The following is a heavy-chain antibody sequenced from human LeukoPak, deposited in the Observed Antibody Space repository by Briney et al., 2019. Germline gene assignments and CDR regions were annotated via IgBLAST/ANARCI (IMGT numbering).Heavy chain of an antibody. CDR2: MYYSGTT. V-gene: IGHV4-39*01. D-gene: IGHD1-14*01. J-gene: IGHJ3*02. CDR3: ARQGDQPNHDAFDI. CDR1: GGSISSFTTNY. Sequence: SETLSLTCNISGGSISSFTTNYWGWIRQPPGKGLDWIGSMYYSGTTFYNPSLESRLTISVDTSKNQFFLRLSSVTAADTAVYYCARQGDQPNHDAFDIWGQGTMVTVSS.